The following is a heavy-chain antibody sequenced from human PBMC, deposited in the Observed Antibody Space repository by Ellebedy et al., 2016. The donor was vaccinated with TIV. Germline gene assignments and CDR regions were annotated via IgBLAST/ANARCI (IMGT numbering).Heavy chain of an antibody. CDR1: GFTVSSNY. CDR3: ARVARLRYYYGMDV. V-gene: IGHV3-53*01. J-gene: IGHJ6*02. D-gene: IGHD2-21*02. Sequence: GESLKISCAASGFTVSSNYMSWVRQAPGKGLEWVSVIYSGGSTYYADSVKGRFTISRDNSKNTLYLQMNSLRAEDTAVYYCARVARLRYYYGMDVWGQGTTVTVSS. CDR2: IYSGGST.